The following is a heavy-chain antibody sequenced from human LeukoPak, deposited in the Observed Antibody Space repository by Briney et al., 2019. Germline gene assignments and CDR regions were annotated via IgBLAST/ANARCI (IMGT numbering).Heavy chain of an antibody. Sequence: GRSLRLSCAASGFNFSSFVMHWVRQAPGKGLEWVAVIWYDGSNKYYADSVKGRFTISRDNSKNTLYLQMNSLKAEDTAVYYCARVIVGTAMDSYGMDVWGQGTTVTVSS. CDR2: IWYDGSNK. V-gene: IGHV3-33*01. CDR3: ARVIVGTAMDSYGMDV. CDR1: GFNFSSFV. J-gene: IGHJ6*02. D-gene: IGHD5-18*01.